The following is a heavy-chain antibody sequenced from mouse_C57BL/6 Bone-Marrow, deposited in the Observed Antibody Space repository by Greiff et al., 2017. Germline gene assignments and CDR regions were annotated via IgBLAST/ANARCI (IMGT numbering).Heavy chain of an antibody. Sequence: QVQLQQSGAELARPGASVKMSCKASGYTFTSYGISWVKQRTGQGLEWIGEIYPRSGNTYYNEKFKGKATLAADKSTSTAYMELRSLASEDSAVYFCSSSRYSMDYWGQGTSVTVSS. CDR2: IYPRSGNT. CDR1: GYTFTSYG. D-gene: IGHD6-1*01. CDR3: SSSRYSMDY. J-gene: IGHJ4*01. V-gene: IGHV1-81*01.